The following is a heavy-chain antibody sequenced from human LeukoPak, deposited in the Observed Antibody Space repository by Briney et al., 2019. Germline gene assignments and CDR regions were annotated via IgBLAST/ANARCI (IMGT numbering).Heavy chain of an antibody. CDR3: ARVRVKGVGVTLGY. V-gene: IGHV1-8*01. Sequence: ASVKVSCKASGYTFTSYDINWVRQATGQGLEWMGWMNPNSGNTGYAQKFQGRVTMTRNTSISTAYMELSSLRSEDTAVYYCARVRVKGVGVTLGYWGQGTLVTVSS. CDR2: MNPNSGNT. J-gene: IGHJ4*02. CDR1: GYTFTSYD. D-gene: IGHD1-26*01.